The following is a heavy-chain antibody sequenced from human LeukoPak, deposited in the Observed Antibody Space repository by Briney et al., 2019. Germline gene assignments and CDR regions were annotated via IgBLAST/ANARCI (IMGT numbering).Heavy chain of an antibody. D-gene: IGHD3-10*01. J-gene: IGHJ4*02. CDR3: ARERDYYGSGSPDY. CDR2: IYHSGST. V-gene: IGHV4-38-2*02. CDR1: GCSISSGYY. Sequence: SETLSLTCTVSGCSISSGYYWGWIRQPPGKGLEWIGSIYHSGSTYYNPSLKSRVTISVDTSKNQFSLKLSSVTAADTAVYYCARERDYYGSGSPDYWGQGTLVTVSS.